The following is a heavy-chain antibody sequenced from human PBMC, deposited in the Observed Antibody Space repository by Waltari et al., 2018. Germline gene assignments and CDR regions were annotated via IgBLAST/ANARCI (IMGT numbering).Heavy chain of an antibody. D-gene: IGHD6-13*01. CDR1: GFTFSSYS. Sequence: EVQLVESGGGLVKPGGSLRLSCAASGFTFSSYSMNWVRQAPGKGLEWVSSISSSSSYIYYADSVKGRFTISRDNAKNSLYLQMNSLRAEDTAVYYRARDPWGVSSSWYWFDPWGQGTLVTVSS. CDR2: ISSSSSYI. CDR3: ARDPWGVSSSWYWFDP. V-gene: IGHV3-21*01. J-gene: IGHJ5*02.